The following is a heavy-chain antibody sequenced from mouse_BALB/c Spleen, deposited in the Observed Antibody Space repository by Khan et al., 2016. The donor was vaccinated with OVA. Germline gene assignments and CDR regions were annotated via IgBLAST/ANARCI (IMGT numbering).Heavy chain of an antibody. CDR1: GYSITSDYA. CDR3: ARSVTITTVVATDFDD. J-gene: IGHJ2*01. Sequence: EVQLQESGPGLVKPSQSLSLTYTVTGYSITSDYAWNWIRQFPGNKLEWMGYISYSGRTSSNPSLKSRISLTRDTSKNQFFLQLNSVTTEDTATYDCARSVTITTVVATDFDDWGQGTTLTVSS. V-gene: IGHV3-2*02. CDR2: ISYSGRT. D-gene: IGHD1-1*01.